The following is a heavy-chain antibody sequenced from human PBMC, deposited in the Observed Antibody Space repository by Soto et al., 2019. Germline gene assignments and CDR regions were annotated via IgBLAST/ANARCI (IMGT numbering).Heavy chain of an antibody. CDR2: IWYDGSNK. CDR3: ARDYYDSSGYYPFDY. V-gene: IGHV3-33*01. Sequence: QVQLVESGGGVVQPGRSLRLSCAASGFTFSSYGMHWVRQAPGKGLEWVAVIWYDGSNKYYADSVKGRFTISRDNSKNTLYLQMNSMRAEDTAVYYCARDYYDSSGYYPFDYWGQGTLGTVSS. J-gene: IGHJ4*02. D-gene: IGHD3-22*01. CDR1: GFTFSSYG.